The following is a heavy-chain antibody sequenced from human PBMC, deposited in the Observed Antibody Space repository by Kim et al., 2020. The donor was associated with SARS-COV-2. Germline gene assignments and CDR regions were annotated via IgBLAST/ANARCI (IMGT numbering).Heavy chain of an antibody. CDR3: AKGGYGDYFDY. Sequence: TYTTPSPKSRVTISVDTSKNQFSLKLSSVTAADTAVYYCAKGGYGDYFDYWGQGTLVTVSS. CDR2: T. D-gene: IGHD4-17*01. V-gene: IGHV4-31*02. J-gene: IGHJ4*02.